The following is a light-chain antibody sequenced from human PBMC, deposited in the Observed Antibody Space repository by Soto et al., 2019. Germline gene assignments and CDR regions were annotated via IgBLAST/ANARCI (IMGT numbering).Light chain of an antibody. Sequence: EIVLTQSPATLSLSPGERATLSCRASQSVSTYLAWFQQKPGQAPRLLIYDASNRATGIPARFSGSGSGTDFTLTISSLEPEDFAVYYCQIHSNFFGGGTKVDNK. J-gene: IGKJ4*01. V-gene: IGKV3-11*01. CDR2: DAS. CDR1: QSVSTY. CDR3: QIHSNF.